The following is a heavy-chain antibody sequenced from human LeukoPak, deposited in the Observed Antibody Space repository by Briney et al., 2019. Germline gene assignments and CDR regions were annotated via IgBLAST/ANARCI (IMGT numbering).Heavy chain of an antibody. CDR2: IYHSGST. CDR3: ARGYYLRYFDY. V-gene: IGHV4-38-2*02. Sequence: SETLSLTCTVSGYSISSGYYWGWIRPPPGKGLEWIGSIYHSGSTYYNPSLKSRVTISVDTSKNQFSLKLSSVTAADTAVYYCARGYYLRYFDYWGQGTLVTVSS. J-gene: IGHJ4*02. D-gene: IGHD3-10*01. CDR1: GYSISSGYY.